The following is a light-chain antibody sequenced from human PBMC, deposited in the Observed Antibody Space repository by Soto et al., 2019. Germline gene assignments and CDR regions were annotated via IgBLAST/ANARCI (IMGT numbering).Light chain of an antibody. Sequence: DIQMTQSPSSLSASVGDRVTITCQASQDISNYLNWYQQKPGKAPKLLIYDASNLETVVPSRFSGSGSGTDFTITSSSLQLEDSATYYCQQYGNLPYTFGQGTKLEIK. J-gene: IGKJ2*01. CDR3: QQYGNLPYT. CDR2: DAS. CDR1: QDISNY. V-gene: IGKV1-33*01.